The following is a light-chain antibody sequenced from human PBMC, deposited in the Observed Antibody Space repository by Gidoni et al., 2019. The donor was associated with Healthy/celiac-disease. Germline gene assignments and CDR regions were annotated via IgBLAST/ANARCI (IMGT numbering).Light chain of an antibody. J-gene: IGKJ5*01. V-gene: IGKV1-39*01. Sequence: DIQMTQSPSSLSASVGDRVTITCRASQSISNYLHWYQQKPGKAPKLLIYAASSLQSGVPSRFSGSGSGTDFTLTISSLQPEDFATYFCQQSYSTPPITFXXXTRLEI. CDR3: QQSYSTPPIT. CDR2: AAS. CDR1: QSISNY.